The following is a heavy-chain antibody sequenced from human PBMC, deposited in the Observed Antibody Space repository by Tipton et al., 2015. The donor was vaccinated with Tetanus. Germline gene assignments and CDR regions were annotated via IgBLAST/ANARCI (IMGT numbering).Heavy chain of an antibody. Sequence: QLVQSGAEVKKPGESLKISCKASGYTFTSFGINWVRQAPGQGLEWMGWINTDKGSTNYAQNLQGRVIMTTDTSTLTAYMELRSLRSDDTAGYYCARGGTMDYWGQGTLVTVSA. CDR2: INTDKGST. V-gene: IGHV1-18*01. CDR3: ARGGTMDY. CDR1: GYTFTSFG. J-gene: IGHJ4*02. D-gene: IGHD1-1*01.